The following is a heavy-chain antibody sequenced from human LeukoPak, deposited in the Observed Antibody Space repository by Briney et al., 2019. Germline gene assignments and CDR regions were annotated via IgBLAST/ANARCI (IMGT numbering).Heavy chain of an antibody. CDR1: GYTFTSYG. V-gene: IGHV1-18*01. Sequence: ASVKVSCKSSGYTFTSYGISWVRQAPGQGLERMGWISTYNGNTNYAQKLQGRVTMATDTSTSTAYMELSSLRSEDTAVYYCATDRQWLFDYWGQGTLVTVSS. D-gene: IGHD6-19*01. J-gene: IGHJ4*02. CDR3: ATDRQWLFDY. CDR2: ISTYNGNT.